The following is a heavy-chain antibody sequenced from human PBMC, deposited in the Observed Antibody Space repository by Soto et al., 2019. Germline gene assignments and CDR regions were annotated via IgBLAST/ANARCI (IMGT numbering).Heavy chain of an antibody. CDR2: TYHSGNP. D-gene: IGHD2-2*01. J-gene: IGHJ6*02. CDR3: ARGADIVVVQAAPRGYYYYGMDV. CDR1: GGTISTGGYT. Sequence: PSETLSLTCDVSGGTISTGGYTWAWIRRPPGKALEWIGHTYHSGNPYYNPSLKSRVIISVDRSKNQFSLKLSSVTAADTAVYYCARGADIVVVQAAPRGYYYYGMDVWGQGTTVTVSS. V-gene: IGHV4-30-2*01.